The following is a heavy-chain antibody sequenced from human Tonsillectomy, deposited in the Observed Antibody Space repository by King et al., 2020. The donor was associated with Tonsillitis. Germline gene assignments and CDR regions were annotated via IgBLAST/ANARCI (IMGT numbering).Heavy chain of an antibody. CDR2: ISGSGATT. CDR1: GFTFTSYA. CDR3: AKHVLLWLGELSWFDP. D-gene: IGHD3-10*01. Sequence: VQLVQSGGGLAQPGGSLRVSCAASGFTFTSYAMSWVRQAPGKGLEWVSGISGSGATTYYADSVKGRFTISRDNSKNTVYLQMNSLRAEDTAIYHCAKHVLLWLGELSWFDPWGQGTLVTVSS. J-gene: IGHJ5*02. V-gene: IGHV3-23*04.